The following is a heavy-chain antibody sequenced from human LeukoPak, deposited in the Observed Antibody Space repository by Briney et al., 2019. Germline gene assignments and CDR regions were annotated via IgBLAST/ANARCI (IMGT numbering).Heavy chain of an antibody. CDR3: ARDLVYYGSGRPDAFDI. J-gene: IGHJ3*02. CDR2: INPNSGGT. V-gene: IGHV1-2*02. D-gene: IGHD3-10*01. CDR1: GYTFTGYY. Sequence: ASVKVSCKASGYTFTGYYMHWVRQAPGQGLEWMGWINPNSGGTNYAQKFQGRVTMTRDTSISTAYMELSRLRSDDTAVYYCARDLVYYGSGRPDAFDIWGQGTMVTVSS.